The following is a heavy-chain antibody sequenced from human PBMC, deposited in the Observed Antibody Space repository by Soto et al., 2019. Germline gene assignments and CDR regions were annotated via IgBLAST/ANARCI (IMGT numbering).Heavy chain of an antibody. CDR2: MNPNSGNT. D-gene: IGHD3-3*01. CDR3: ARGFVRKRITIFGVVNSVTNWFDT. Sequence: ASVKVSCKASGYTFTSYDINWVRQATGQGLEWMGWMNPNSGNTGYAQKFQGRVTMTRNTSISTAYMELSSLRSEDTAVYYCARGFVRKRITIFGVVNSVTNWFDTWGQGTLVTVSA. J-gene: IGHJ5*02. V-gene: IGHV1-8*01. CDR1: GYTFTSYD.